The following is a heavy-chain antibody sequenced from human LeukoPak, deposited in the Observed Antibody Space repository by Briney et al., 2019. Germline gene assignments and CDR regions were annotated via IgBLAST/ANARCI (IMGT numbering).Heavy chain of an antibody. CDR2: IIPIFGTA. CDR3: ATGQNQYIPYGDREGDYFDY. CDR1: GGTFSSYA. V-gene: IGHV1-69*05. Sequence: SVKVSCKASGGTFSSYAISWVRQAPGQGLEWMGGIIPIFGTANYAQKFQGRVTITTDESTSTAYMELSSLRSEDTAVYYCATGQNQYIPYGDREGDYFDYWGQGTLVTVSS. D-gene: IGHD4-17*01. J-gene: IGHJ4*02.